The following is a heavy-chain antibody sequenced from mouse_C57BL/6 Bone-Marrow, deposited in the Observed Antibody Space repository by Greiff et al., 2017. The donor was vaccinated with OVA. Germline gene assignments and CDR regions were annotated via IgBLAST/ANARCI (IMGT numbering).Heavy chain of an antibody. CDR1: GISITTGNYR. J-gene: IGHJ4*01. Sequence: EVKLMESGPGLVKPSQTVFLTCTVTGISITTGNYRWSWIRQFPGNKLEWIGYIYYSGTITYNPSLTSRTTITRDTPKNQFFLEMNSLTAEDTATYYCARLYDYDDAMDYWGQGTSVTVSS. V-gene: IGHV3-5*01. CDR2: IYYSGTI. D-gene: IGHD2-4*01. CDR3: ARLYDYDDAMDY.